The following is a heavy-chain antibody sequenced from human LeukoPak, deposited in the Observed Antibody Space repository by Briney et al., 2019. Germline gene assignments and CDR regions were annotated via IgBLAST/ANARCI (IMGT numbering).Heavy chain of an antibody. CDR1: GFSFRDFW. CDR3: ARGSGWYAY. V-gene: IGHV3-7*05. D-gene: IGHD6-19*01. Sequence: GGSLRLSCAASGFSFRDFWMTWVRQAPGRGLEWVASIKQDGFEKYYVDSVKGRFTTSRDNAKNSLYLQMNSLRAEDTAVYYCARGSGWYAYWGQGTLVTVSS. J-gene: IGHJ4*02. CDR2: IKQDGFEK.